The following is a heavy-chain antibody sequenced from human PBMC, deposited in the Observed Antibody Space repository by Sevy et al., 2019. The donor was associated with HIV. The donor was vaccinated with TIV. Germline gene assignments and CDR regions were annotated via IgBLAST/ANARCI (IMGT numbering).Heavy chain of an antibody. CDR3: ARLSGYSYGYGDY. CDR2: VYYSGSA. Sequence: SETLSLTCTVSGGSIGISGFYWGWIRQSPGKGLEWIGSVYYSGSAYYNPSLNGRVTMSADTSKNHFSLKLSSMTAADTAVYYCARLSGYSYGYGDYWGQGTLVTVSS. J-gene: IGHJ4*02. CDR1: GGSIGISGFY. V-gene: IGHV4-39*02. D-gene: IGHD5-18*01.